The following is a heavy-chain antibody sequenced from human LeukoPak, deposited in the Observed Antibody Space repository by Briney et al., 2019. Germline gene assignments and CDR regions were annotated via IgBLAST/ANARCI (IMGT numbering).Heavy chain of an antibody. CDR3: AISMVRGVNGYYYYYYMDV. CDR2: MNPNSGNT. CDR1: GYTFTSYD. V-gene: IGHV1-8*03. Sequence: ASVKVSCKASGYTFTSYDINWVRQATGQGLEWMGWMNPNSGNTGYAQKFQGRVTITRNTSISTAYMELSSLRSEDTAVYYCAISMVRGVNGYYYYYYMDVWGKGTTVTISS. D-gene: IGHD3-10*01. J-gene: IGHJ6*03.